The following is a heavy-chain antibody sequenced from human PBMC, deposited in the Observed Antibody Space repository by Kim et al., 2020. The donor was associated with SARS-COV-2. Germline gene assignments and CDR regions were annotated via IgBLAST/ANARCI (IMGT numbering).Heavy chain of an antibody. CDR2: ISGDDGST. CDR1: GFTFDNYA. J-gene: IGHJ4*02. CDR3: AKDTRYGNNGYFVDY. V-gene: IGHV3-43*02. Sequence: GGSLRLSCAASGFTFDNYAMHWLRQAPGKGLEWVSLISGDDGSTFYADSVKGRFTISSDNSKNSLYLQMNGLRHEDTALYFCAKDTRYGNNGYFVDYWGQGTLVTVSS. D-gene: IGHD3-22*01.